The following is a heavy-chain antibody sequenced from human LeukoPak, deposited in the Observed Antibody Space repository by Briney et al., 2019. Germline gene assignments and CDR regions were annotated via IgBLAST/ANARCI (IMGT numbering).Heavy chain of an antibody. CDR3: AREGYPPYGMDV. Sequence: GASVKVSCKASGYTFTSYYMHWVRQAPGQGLEWMGIINPSGGSTNYAQKFQGRVTMTRDTSTTTVSMELSSLRSEDTAVYYCAREGYPPYGMDVWGQGTTVTVSS. V-gene: IGHV1-46*01. J-gene: IGHJ6*02. CDR1: GYTFTSYY. D-gene: IGHD6-13*01. CDR2: INPSGGST.